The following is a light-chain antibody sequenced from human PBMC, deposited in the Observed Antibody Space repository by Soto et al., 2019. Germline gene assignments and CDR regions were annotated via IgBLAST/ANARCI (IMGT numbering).Light chain of an antibody. V-gene: IGKV1-39*01. CDR3: QQSYSTPIT. Sequence: DIQWTQSPSFLSASVGDRVTITCRASQSISSYLNWYQQKPGKAPKLLIYAASSLQSGVPSRFSGSGSGTDFTLPISSLQPEDFATYYCQQSYSTPITFGQGTRLEI. CDR1: QSISSY. J-gene: IGKJ5*01. CDR2: AAS.